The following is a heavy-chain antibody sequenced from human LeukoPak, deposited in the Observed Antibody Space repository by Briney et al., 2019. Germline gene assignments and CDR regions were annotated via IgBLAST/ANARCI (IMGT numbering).Heavy chain of an antibody. J-gene: IGHJ4*02. D-gene: IGHD6-6*01. V-gene: IGHV3-48*03. CDR3: AREDYSSFFY. Sequence: GGSLRLSCAASGFTFRSYALNWVRQAPGRGLEWISYISSTGNTIYYADSVKGRFTISRDNAKNSLYLQMNSLRAEDTAVYYRAREDYSSFFYWGQGTLVTVSS. CDR1: GFTFRSYA. CDR2: ISSTGNTI.